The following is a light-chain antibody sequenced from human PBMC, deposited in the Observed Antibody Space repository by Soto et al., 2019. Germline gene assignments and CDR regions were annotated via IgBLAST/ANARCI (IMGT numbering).Light chain of an antibody. CDR1: SSDVGAYNY. J-gene: IGLJ2*01. Sequence: QSALTQPPSASGSPGQSVTLPCTGTSSDVGAYNYVSWYQQHPGKAPKLIIYEVTKRPSGVPDRFSGSKSGNTASLIVSGLQAEDEADYHCRSYAGSNCLHVIFGGGTKLTAL. CDR3: RSYAGSNCLHVI. V-gene: IGLV2-8*01. CDR2: EVT.